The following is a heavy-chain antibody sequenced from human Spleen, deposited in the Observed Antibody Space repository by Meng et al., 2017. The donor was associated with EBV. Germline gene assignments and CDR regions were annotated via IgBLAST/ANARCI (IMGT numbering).Heavy chain of an antibody. CDR3: ASESGRGYTPDY. Sequence: QGQLGQSAAEVKKPGSSVKVSCKTSGGPFRNHAFRWVRQAPGQGLEWLGGFLPTLGAPNYAQKFHGRVSITADESTSTHYMDLSSLRSEDTAVYYCASESGRGYTPDYWGQGTLVTVSS. V-gene: IGHV1-69*01. D-gene: IGHD3-10*01. CDR2: FLPTLGAP. J-gene: IGHJ4*02. CDR1: GGPFRNHA.